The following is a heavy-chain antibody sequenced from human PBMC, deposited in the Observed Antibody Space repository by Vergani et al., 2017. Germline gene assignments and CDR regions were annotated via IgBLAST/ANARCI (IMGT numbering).Heavy chain of an antibody. CDR2: ISGSGGST. V-gene: IGHV3-23*01. CDR3: AKDHTRQDYYDSSGYYDY. CDR1: GFTFSSYA. J-gene: IGHJ4*02. D-gene: IGHD3-22*01. Sequence: EVQLLQSEGAVVQPGGSLRLSCAASGFTFSSYAMSWVRQAPGKGLEWVSAISGSGGSTYYADSVKGRFTISRDNSKNTLYLQMNSLRAEDTAVYYCAKDHTRQDYYDSSGYYDYWGQGTLVTVSS.